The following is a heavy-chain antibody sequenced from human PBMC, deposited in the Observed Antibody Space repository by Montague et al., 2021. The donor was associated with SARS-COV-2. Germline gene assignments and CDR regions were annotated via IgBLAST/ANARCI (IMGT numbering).Heavy chain of an antibody. CDR1: EFSVINYD. J-gene: IGHJ4*02. CDR3: ATSLPGGGWKFDC. CDR2: IHSGSAGNP. Sequence: SLRLSCAASEFSVINYDMAWVRQGPGKGLEWVSAIHSGSAGNPLHADSVKGRFTISRDNSKNTLYLEMNSLRDEDTALYFCATSLPGGGWKFDCWGRGTLVTVSS. V-gene: IGHV3-23*01. D-gene: IGHD4-23*01.